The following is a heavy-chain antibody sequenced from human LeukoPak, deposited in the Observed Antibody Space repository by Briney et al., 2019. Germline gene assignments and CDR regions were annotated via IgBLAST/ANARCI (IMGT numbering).Heavy chain of an antibody. CDR3: SRHSKGGIVVGGMDV. Sequence: SETLSLTCTVSGGSMFSYYWGWIRQPPGKGLEWIGSIYNSGSTYYNSSLKSRVTISVDTSKNLFSLKLNSVTAADTAVYFCSRHSKGGIVVGGMDVWGQGTMVTVSS. D-gene: IGHD3-22*01. V-gene: IGHV4-59*05. J-gene: IGHJ3*01. CDR2: IYNSGST. CDR1: GGSMFSYY.